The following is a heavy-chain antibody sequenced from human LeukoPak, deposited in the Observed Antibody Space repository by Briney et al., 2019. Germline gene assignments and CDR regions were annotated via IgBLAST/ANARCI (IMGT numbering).Heavy chain of an antibody. CDR1: GGSFSGYY. CDR2: INHSGST. Sequence: SETLSLTCAVYGGSFSGYYWSWIRQPPGKGLEWIGEINHSGSTNYNPPLKSRVTISVDTSKNQFSLKLSSVTAADTAVYYCARGLRRFLAAAGTSFDYWGQGTLVTVSS. CDR3: ARGLRRFLAAAGTSFDY. J-gene: IGHJ4*02. V-gene: IGHV4-34*01. D-gene: IGHD6-13*01.